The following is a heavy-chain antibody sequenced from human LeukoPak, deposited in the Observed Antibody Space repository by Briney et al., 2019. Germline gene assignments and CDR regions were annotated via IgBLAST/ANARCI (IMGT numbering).Heavy chain of an antibody. CDR1: GGSITSANC. D-gene: IGHD3-22*01. J-gene: IGHJ4*02. CDR3: ARQRKEYYYDSSGSHKSGYFDY. CDR2: IYHTGNT. Sequence: PSETLSLTCADSGGSITSANCWSWDRQSPGKGLEGIGEIYHTGNTNYNPSLNSRVSISLDTSKNQFSLKLSSVTAADTAVYYCARQRKEYYYDSSGSHKSGYFDYWGQGTLVTVSS. V-gene: IGHV4-4*02.